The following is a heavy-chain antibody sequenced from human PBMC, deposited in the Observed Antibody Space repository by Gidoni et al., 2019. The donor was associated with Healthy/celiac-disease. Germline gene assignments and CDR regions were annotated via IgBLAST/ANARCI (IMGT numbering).Heavy chain of an antibody. V-gene: IGHV1-18*01. J-gene: IGHJ4*02. Sequence: QVQLVQSRAEVKKPGASVKVSCTASGNTFTSYGISWVRPAPGQGLEWMGWISAYNGNTNYAQKLQGRVTMTTDTSTSTAYMELRSLRSDDTAVYYCARDGYCSSTSCYKPFDYWGQGTLVTVSS. CDR2: ISAYNGNT. CDR3: ARDGYCSSTSCYKPFDY. D-gene: IGHD2-2*03. CDR1: GNTFTSYG.